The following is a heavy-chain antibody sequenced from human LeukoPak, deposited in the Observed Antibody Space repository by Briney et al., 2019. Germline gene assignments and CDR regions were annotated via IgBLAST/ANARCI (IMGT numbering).Heavy chain of an antibody. CDR2: ISYDGSNK. CDR3: ARDYYDSSGPLGQAFDI. CDR1: GFTFSSYA. D-gene: IGHD3-22*01. V-gene: IGHV3-30-3*01. Sequence: PGRSLRLSCAASGFTFSSYAMHWARQAPGKGLEWVAVISYDGSNKYYADSVKGRFTISRDNSKNTLYLQMNSLRAEDTAVYYCARDYYDSSGPLGQAFDIWGQGTMVTVSS. J-gene: IGHJ3*02.